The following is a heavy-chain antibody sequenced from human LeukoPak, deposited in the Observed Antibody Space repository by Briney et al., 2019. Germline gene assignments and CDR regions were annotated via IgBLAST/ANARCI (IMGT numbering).Heavy chain of an antibody. Sequence: GRSLTLSCAASGFTLSIYAMSWVRDAPARGLEWVSSLRGNGDTFYADSVKARFTLSSEDSRNTVYVQRSNRRVEDTAVYYCAEGGWVANAFAFLWGRGTVVSV. CDR2: LRGNGDT. V-gene: IGHV3-23*01. CDR1: GFTLSIYA. J-gene: IGHJ4*02. CDR3: AEGGWVANAFAFL. D-gene: IGHD3-3*02.